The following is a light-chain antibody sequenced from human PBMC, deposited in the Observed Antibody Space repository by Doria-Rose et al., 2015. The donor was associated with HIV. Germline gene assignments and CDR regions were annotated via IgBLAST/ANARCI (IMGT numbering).Light chain of an antibody. CDR3: QQSYSTPLT. J-gene: IGKJ4*01. CDR2: AAA. Sequence: DIQLTQSPSSLSASVGDRVTITCRASQSTGSFLNWYQQKPAKAPKLLIYAAASLQNGFPSRFSGSGSGTDFTLTISSLQPEDFATYLCQQSYSTPLTFGGGTKVEIK. CDR1: QSTGSF. V-gene: IGKV1-39*01.